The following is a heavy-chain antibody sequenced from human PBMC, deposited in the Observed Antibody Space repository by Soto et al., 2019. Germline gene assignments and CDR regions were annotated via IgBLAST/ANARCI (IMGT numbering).Heavy chain of an antibody. V-gene: IGHV4-30-2*01. J-gene: IGHJ2*01. CDR2: IFPSGST. Sequence: QLQLQESGAGLVKPSQTLSLTCAVSGGSISSGGYSWSWIRQPPGKGLEWIGYIFPSGSTYYNPSLKSRVTISVDTSKNQFSLKMSSVTAADTAVYYSARGAGSGSPDWYFNLWGRGTLVTVSS. CDR1: GGSISSGGYS. CDR3: ARGAGSGSPDWYFNL. D-gene: IGHD1-26*01.